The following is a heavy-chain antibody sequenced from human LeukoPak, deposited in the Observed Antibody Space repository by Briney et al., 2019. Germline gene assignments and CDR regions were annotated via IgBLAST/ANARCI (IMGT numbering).Heavy chain of an antibody. D-gene: IGHD6-13*01. CDR1: GFTFSNCA. CDR2: INYSGTSP. CDR3: AKGPGGSGSSSPYFDS. J-gene: IGHJ4*02. Sequence: GGSLRLSCAASGFTFSNCAMSWVRQPPGKGLEWVSGINYSGTSPYYADSVKGRFSVSRDNSKNTLYLQMDSLRVEDTAVYFCAKGPGGSGSSSPYFDSWGQGSLVTVSS. V-gene: IGHV3-23*01.